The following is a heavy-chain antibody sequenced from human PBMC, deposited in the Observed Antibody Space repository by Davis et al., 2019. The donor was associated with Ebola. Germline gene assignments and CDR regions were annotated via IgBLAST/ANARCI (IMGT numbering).Heavy chain of an antibody. Sequence: KVSCKGSGYSFTSYWIGWVRQMPGKGLEWMGRIDPSDSYTNYSPSFQGHVTISADKSISTAYLQWSSLKASDTAMYYCARQLVGALDYWGQGTLVTVSS. V-gene: IGHV5-10-1*01. CDR3: ARQLVGALDY. CDR1: GYSFTSYW. J-gene: IGHJ4*02. D-gene: IGHD1-26*01. CDR2: IDPSDSYT.